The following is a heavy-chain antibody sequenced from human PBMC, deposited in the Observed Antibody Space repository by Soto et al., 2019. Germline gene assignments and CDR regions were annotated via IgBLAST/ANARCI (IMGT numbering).Heavy chain of an antibody. V-gene: IGHV3-23*01. CDR2: ISGSGGST. Sequence: GGSLRLSCAASGFTFSSYAMSWVRQAPGKGLEWVSAISGSGGSTYYADSVKGRFTISRDNSKNTLYLQMNSLRAEDTAVYYCAKVGDELDPFRGAYYYYYMDVWGKGTTVTVSS. J-gene: IGHJ6*03. D-gene: IGHD1-1*01. CDR3: AKVGDELDPFRGAYYYYYMDV. CDR1: GFTFSSYA.